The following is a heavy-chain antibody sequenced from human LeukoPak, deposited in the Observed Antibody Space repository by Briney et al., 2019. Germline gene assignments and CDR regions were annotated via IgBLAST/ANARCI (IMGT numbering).Heavy chain of an antibody. V-gene: IGHV4-61*02. CDR2: IYTSGST. D-gene: IGHD3-10*01. CDR3: ARGGSGSLFDY. Sequence: SQTLSLTCTVSGGSISSGSYYWSWIRQPAGKGLEWIGRIYTSGSTNYNPSLKSRVTMSVDTSKNQFSLKLSFVTAADTAVYYCARGGSGSLFDYWGQGTLVTVSS. J-gene: IGHJ4*02. CDR1: GGSISSGSYY.